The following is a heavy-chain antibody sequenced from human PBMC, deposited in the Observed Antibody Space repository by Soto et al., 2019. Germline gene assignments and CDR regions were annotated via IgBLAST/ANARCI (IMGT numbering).Heavy chain of an antibody. V-gene: IGHV4-59*12. D-gene: IGHD2-2*01. J-gene: IGHJ4*02. Sequence: SETLSLTCTVSGGSISSYYWSWIRQPPGKGLEWIGYIYYSGSTNYNPSLKSRVTISVDTSKNQFSLKLSSVTAADTAVYYCAREFVVVPAAMPSYYYGSGSLDYWGQGTLVTVSS. CDR1: GGSISSYY. CDR2: IYYSGST. CDR3: AREFVVVPAAMPSYYYGSGSLDY.